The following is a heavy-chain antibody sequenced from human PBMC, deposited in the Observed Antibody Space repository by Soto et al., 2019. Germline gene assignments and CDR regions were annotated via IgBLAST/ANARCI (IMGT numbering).Heavy chain of an antibody. J-gene: IGHJ4*02. D-gene: IGHD4-17*01. CDR3: AKARLGSTVVVDY. Sequence: GGSLGLSCAASGFTFSSYAMSWVRQAPGKGLEWVSAISGSGGSTYYADSMKGRFTISRDNSKNTLYLQMNSLRAEDTAVYYCAKARLGSTVVVDYWGQGTLVTVSS. CDR2: ISGSGGST. V-gene: IGHV3-23*01. CDR1: GFTFSSYA.